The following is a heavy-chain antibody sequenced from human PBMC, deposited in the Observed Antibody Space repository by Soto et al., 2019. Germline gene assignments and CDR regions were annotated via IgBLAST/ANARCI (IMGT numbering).Heavy chain of an antibody. J-gene: IGHJ4*02. CDR1: GFTFSSYG. CDR3: ARVSRSGYYPKY. Sequence: GGSLRLSCAASGFTFSSYGMHWVRQAPGKGLEWVAVIWYDGSNKYYADSVKGRFTISRDNSKNTLYLQMSSLRAEDTAVYYCARVSRSGYYPKYWGQGTLVTVSS. D-gene: IGHD3-3*01. V-gene: IGHV3-33*01. CDR2: IWYDGSNK.